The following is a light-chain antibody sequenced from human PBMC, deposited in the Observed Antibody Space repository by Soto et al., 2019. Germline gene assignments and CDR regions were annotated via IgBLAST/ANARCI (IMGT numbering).Light chain of an antibody. CDR2: RAS. V-gene: IGKV3-20*01. CDR3: FQLGGSPLDT. CDR1: QTISSSF. Sequence: EIVLTQSPGTLSLSPGERATLSCRASQTISSSFLAWYQQKPGQAPRLLIYRASSRAPGIPDRFSGSGSWGDFALTISSREYEDVAVYYCFQLGGSPLDTFGPGTKVEIK. J-gene: IGKJ3*01.